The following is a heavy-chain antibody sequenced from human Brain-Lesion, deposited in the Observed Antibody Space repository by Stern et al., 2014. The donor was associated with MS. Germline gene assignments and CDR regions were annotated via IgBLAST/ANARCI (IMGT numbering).Heavy chain of an antibody. CDR2: FDPEDGET. D-gene: IGHD1-26*01. J-gene: IGHJ4*02. V-gene: IGHV1-24*01. Sequence: QVQLVQSGAEVKKPGASVKVSCKVSGYTLTELSMHWVRQAPRKGLEWMGGFDPEDGETIYAQKCQGRVPMTEDTSTDTAYMELSSLRSEDTAVYYCATLSPGAGGNYYRHFDYWGQGTLVTVSS. CDR1: GYTLTELS. CDR3: ATLSPGAGGNYYRHFDY.